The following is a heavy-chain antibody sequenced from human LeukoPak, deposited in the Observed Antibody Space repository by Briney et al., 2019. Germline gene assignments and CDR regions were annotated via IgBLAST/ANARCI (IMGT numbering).Heavy chain of an antibody. CDR2: IYYSGST. CDR1: GGSISSYY. V-gene: IGHV4-59*01. Sequence: SETLSLTCTVSGGSISSYYWSWIRQPPGKGLEWIGYIYYSGSTNYNPSLKSRVTISVDTSKNQFSLKLSSVTAADTAVYYCARDPAGFFGYSGYDRAFDIWGQGTMVTVSS. CDR3: ARDPAGFFGYSGYDRAFDI. D-gene: IGHD5-12*01. J-gene: IGHJ3*02.